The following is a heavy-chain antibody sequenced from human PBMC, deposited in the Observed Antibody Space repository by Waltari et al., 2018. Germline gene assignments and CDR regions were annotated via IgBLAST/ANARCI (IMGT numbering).Heavy chain of an antibody. J-gene: IGHJ4*02. V-gene: IGHV5-51*01. D-gene: IGHD2-2*01. CDR3: ARQSTSGSTSLPIDY. CDR1: GYSFTSYW. CDR2: IYPGDSDT. Sequence: EVQLVQSGAEVKKPGESLKISCKGSGYSFTSYWIGWVRQMPGKGLEWMGCIYPGDSDTSYSPSFQGQVTISADKSISTAYLQWSSLKASDTAMYYCARQSTSGSTSLPIDYWGQGTLVTVSS.